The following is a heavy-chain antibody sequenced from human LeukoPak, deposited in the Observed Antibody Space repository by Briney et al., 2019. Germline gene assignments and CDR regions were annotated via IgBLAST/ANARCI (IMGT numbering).Heavy chain of an antibody. CDR3: ARDEPSQRYDFWSGYLLYY. V-gene: IGHV1-69*05. CDR2: IIPIFGTA. CDR1: GGTFSSYA. Sequence: SVKVSCKASGGTFSSYAISWVRQAPGQGLEWMGGIIPIFGTANYAQKFQGRVTITTDESTSTAYMELSSLRSEDTAVYYCARDEPSQRYDFWSGYLLYYWGQGTLVTVSS. J-gene: IGHJ4*02. D-gene: IGHD3-3*01.